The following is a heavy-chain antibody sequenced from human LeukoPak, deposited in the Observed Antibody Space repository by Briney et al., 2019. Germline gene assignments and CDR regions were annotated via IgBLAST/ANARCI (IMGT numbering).Heavy chain of an antibody. CDR1: GYTLTEIS. CDR3: ATDLRDYGDHDPLFDWFDP. V-gene: IGHV1-24*01. D-gene: IGHD4-17*01. CDR2: FDPKDGET. Sequence: ASVKVSCKVSGYTLTEISMHWVRQAPGKGLEWMGRFDPKDGETIYAQKLQGRVTMTEDTSIDTAYMELSSLRSEDTAMYYCATDLRDYGDHDPLFDWFDPWGQGTLVTVSS. J-gene: IGHJ5*02.